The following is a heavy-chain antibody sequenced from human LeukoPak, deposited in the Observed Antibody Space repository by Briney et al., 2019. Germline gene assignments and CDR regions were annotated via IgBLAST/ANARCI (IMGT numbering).Heavy chain of an antibody. J-gene: IGHJ4*02. Sequence: SGPALVKPTQTLTLTCTFSGFSLSTSGMRVSWIRQPPGKALEWLARIDWDDDKFYSTSLKTRLTISKDTSKNQVVLTMTNMDPVDTATYYCGRMATRGVNPYFDYWGQGTLVTVSS. V-gene: IGHV2-70*04. CDR3: GRMATRGVNPYFDY. D-gene: IGHD3-10*01. CDR2: IDWDDDK. CDR1: GFSLSTSGMR.